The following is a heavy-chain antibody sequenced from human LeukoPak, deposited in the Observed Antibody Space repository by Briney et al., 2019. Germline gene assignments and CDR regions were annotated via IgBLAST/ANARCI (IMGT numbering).Heavy chain of an antibody. CDR2: IYPGDSDT. D-gene: IGHD6-13*01. J-gene: IGHJ6*03. V-gene: IGHV5-51*01. CDR1: GYSFTSYW. CDR3: ARLEYSSSWKNNYYYYYMDV. Sequence: GESLKISCKGSGYSFTSYWIGWVRQMPGKGLEWMGIIYPGDSDTRYSPSFQGQVTISADKSISTAYLQWSSLKASDTAMYYCARLEYSSSWKNNYYYYYMDVWGKGTTVTVSS.